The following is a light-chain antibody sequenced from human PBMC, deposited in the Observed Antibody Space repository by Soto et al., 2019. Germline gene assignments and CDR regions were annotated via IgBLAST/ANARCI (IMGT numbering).Light chain of an antibody. Sequence: EIVLTQSPATLSVSPGERATLSCRASQSVRSHFAWYRQRPGQAPRLLNYDASSRATGVPTRFSGSGSGTEISLTISSLQAEVFADYYCQQYDRSPFTFGGGTKVE. CDR3: QQYDRSPFT. J-gene: IGKJ4*01. CDR1: QSVRSH. V-gene: IGKV3-15*01. CDR2: DAS.